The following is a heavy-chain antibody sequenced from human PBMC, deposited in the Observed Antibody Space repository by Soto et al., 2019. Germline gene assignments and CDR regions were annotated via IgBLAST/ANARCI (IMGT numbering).Heavy chain of an antibody. J-gene: IGHJ4*01. CDR1: GFTLSGSR. CDR3: TTDSYSSIIVVRFDY. CDR2: IRSKADSYAT. D-gene: IGHD3-22*01. V-gene: IGHV3-73*01. Sequence: GSLRLSCAASGFTLSGSRIHWVRQASGKGLEWVGRIRSKADSYATAYAASVKGRFTISRDDSKNMVYLQMNSLKTEDTGIYYCTTDSYSSIIVVRFDYWGHGTQVTVSS.